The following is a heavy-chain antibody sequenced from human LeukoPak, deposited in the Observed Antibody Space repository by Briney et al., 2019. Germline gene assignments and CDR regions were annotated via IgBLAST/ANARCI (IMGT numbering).Heavy chain of an antibody. J-gene: IGHJ6*02. D-gene: IGHD6-19*01. CDR1: GYTFTDYY. Sequence: ASVKVSCKASGYTFTDYYIQWMRQAPGQGLEWMGWINPNSGGTDSPQKFRGWVTLTRDTSVSTAYMELSRLGSDDTAMYYCARGSGWYYYGMDVWGQGTTVTVSS. V-gene: IGHV1-2*04. CDR2: INPNSGGT. CDR3: ARGSGWYYYGMDV.